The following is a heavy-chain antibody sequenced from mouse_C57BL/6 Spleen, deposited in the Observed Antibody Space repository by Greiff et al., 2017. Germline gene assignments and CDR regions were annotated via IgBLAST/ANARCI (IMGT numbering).Heavy chain of an antibody. CDR2: ISSGSSTI. Sequence: DVHLVESGGGLVKPGGSLKLSCAASGFTFSDYGMHWVRQAPEKGLEWVAYISSGSSTIYYADTVKGRFTISRDNSKNTLFLQMTSLTSEDTAMYYCAHYNGRFYAMDYWGQGTSVTVSA. V-gene: IGHV5-17*01. D-gene: IGHD1-1*02. J-gene: IGHJ4*01. CDR3: AHYNGRFYAMDY. CDR1: GFTFSDYG.